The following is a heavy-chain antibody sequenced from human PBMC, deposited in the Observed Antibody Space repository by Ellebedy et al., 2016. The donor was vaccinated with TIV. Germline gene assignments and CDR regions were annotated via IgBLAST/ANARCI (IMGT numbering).Heavy chain of an antibody. CDR3: ARGSGPNWFDP. V-gene: IGHV1-18*01. CDR1: GYTFNRYG. Sequence: AASVKVSCKASGYTFNRYGINWVRQAPGQGLEWMGWISCYSGKTEYSQKFQGRVTMTTETSTTTGDMELRSLTSDDTAIYYCARGSGPNWFDPWGQGTLVAVSS. D-gene: IGHD6-19*01. J-gene: IGHJ5*02. CDR2: ISCYSGKT.